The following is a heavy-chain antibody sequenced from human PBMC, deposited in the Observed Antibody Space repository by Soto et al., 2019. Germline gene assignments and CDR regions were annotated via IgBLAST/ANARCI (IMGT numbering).Heavy chain of an antibody. D-gene: IGHD1-26*01. J-gene: IGHJ5*02. CDR2: IYYSGST. V-gene: IGHV4-39*01. CDR3: ATQEVGGSYVYTFDP. CDR1: GGSISSSNYY. Sequence: QLQLQESGPGLVKPSETLSLTCTVSGGSISSSNYYWGWIRQPPGKGLEWIGSIYYSGSTYYNPSLKSRVTVAXXXSXXQFSLKLSSVTAADTAVYYCATQEVGGSYVYTFDPWGQGTLVTVSS.